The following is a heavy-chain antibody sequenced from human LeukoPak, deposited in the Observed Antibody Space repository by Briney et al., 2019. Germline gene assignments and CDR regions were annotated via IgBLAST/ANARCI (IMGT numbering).Heavy chain of an antibody. CDR3: ARDERMTLYAFDF. J-gene: IGHJ3*01. V-gene: IGHV4-61*01. Sequence: SETLSLTCTVSGGSVSSGSFYWSWIRQPPGRGLEWIGYIHYSGSTNYNPSLKSRVTISVDTSKNQFSLKLSSVTTADTAVYYCARDERMTLYAFDFWGQGTMVTVSS. CDR1: GGSVSSGSFY. CDR2: IHYSGST. D-gene: IGHD2-21*02.